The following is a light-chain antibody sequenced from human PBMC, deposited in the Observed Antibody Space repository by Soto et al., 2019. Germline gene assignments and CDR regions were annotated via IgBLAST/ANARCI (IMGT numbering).Light chain of an antibody. Sequence: DIQMTQSPSTLSGSVGDRVTITCRASQTISSWLALYQQKPGKAPKLLIYKASTLKSGVPSRFSGSGSGTEFTLTISSLQPYDFATYYCQHYNSYSEAFGQGTKVEL. CDR1: QTISSW. V-gene: IGKV1-5*03. CDR2: KAS. CDR3: QHYNSYSEA. J-gene: IGKJ1*01.